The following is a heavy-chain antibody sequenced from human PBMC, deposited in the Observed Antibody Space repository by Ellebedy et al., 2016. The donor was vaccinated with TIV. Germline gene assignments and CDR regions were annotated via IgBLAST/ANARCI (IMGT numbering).Heavy chain of an antibody. CDR3: ARTPNWGSGWYFDL. D-gene: IGHD7-27*01. CDR1: GGTFSSYA. CDR2: IIPIFGTA. J-gene: IGHJ2*01. Sequence: AASVKVSCKASGGTFSSYAISWVRQAPGQGLEWMGGIIPIFGTANYAQTFQGRVTITADESTSTAYMELSSLRSEDTAVYYCARTPNWGSGWYFDLWGRGTLVTVSS. V-gene: IGHV1-69*13.